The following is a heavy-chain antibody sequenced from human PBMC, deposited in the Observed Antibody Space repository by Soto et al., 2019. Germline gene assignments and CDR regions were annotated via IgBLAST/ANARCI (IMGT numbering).Heavy chain of an antibody. CDR2: IIPIFGTA. CDR1: GGTFSSYA. J-gene: IGHJ4*02. V-gene: IGHV1-69*06. CDR3: AREGAPIAVAGAFDY. D-gene: IGHD6-19*01. Sequence: SVKVSCKASGGTFSSYAISWVRQAPGQGLEWMGGIIPIFGTANYAQKFQGRVTITADKSTSTAYMELSSLRSEDTAVYYCAREGAPIAVAGAFDYWGQGTLVTVSS.